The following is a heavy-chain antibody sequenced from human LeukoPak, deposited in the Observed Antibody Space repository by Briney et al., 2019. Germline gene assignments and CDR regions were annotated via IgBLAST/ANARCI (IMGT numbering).Heavy chain of an antibody. D-gene: IGHD3-22*01. CDR2: ISSNGRST. Sequence: PGGSLRLSCAASGFGFGYYHMHWVRQTPGKGLECVSAISSNGRSTYYADSVKGRFIISRDNSNNTLYLQMGSLKPEDMAVYYCARFVSSGPLWGQGTVVTVSS. CDR1: GFGFGYYH. J-gene: IGHJ3*01. CDR3: ARFVSSGPL. V-gene: IGHV3-64*02.